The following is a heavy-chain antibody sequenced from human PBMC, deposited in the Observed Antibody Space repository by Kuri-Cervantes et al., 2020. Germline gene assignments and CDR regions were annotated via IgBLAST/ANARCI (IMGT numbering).Heavy chain of an antibody. CDR2: ISSSGSTI. J-gene: IGHJ4*02. CDR3: ARDYCSGGSCYLDY. D-gene: IGHD2-15*01. Sequence: GESLKISCAASGFTFSSYWMSWVRQAPGKGLEWVSYISSSGSTIYYADSVKGRFTISRDNAKNSLYLQMNSLRAEDTAVYYCARDYCSGGSCYLDYWGQGTLVTVSS. V-gene: IGHV3-48*04. CDR1: GFTFSSYW.